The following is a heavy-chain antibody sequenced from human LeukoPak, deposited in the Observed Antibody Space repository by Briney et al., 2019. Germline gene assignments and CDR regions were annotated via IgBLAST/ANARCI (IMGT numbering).Heavy chain of an antibody. V-gene: IGHV4-4*07. J-gene: IGHJ4*02. D-gene: IGHD3-22*01. Sequence: SETLSLTCTVSGGSISSYYWSWIRQPAGKGLEWIGRMYISGSTNSNPSLKGRVTMSVDTSKNQFSLKLTSVTAAGTAVYYCAREASSGYYAYYFDYWGQGTLVTVSS. CDR1: GGSISSYY. CDR3: AREASSGYYAYYFDY. CDR2: MYISGST.